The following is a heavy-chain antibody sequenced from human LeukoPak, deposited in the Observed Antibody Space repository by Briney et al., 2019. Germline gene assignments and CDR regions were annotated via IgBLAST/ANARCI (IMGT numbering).Heavy chain of an antibody. Sequence: PGGSLRLSCAPSGFTFSDYWMSWVRQAPGKGLEWVANIKQDGNEIYYVDSVKGRFTISRDNAKNSLYLQMNSLGAEDTAVYYCARAEGRARLTYWGQGTLVTVSS. J-gene: IGHJ4*02. CDR1: GFTFSDYW. V-gene: IGHV3-7*01. CDR3: ARAEGRARLTY. D-gene: IGHD1-26*01. CDR2: IKQDGNEI.